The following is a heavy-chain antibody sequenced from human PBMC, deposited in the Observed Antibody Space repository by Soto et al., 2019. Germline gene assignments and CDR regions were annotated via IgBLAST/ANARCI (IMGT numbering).Heavy chain of an antibody. Sequence: ASVKVSCKASGYTFTSYGISWVRQAPGQGLDWMGWISAYNGNTKYAQDLQGRVTMTTDTSTSTAYMELRSLRSDDTAMYYCARFSGGSYNTYYFYYGTDVWGQGTTVTVSS. CDR1: GYTFTSYG. V-gene: IGHV1-18*04. D-gene: IGHD2-15*01. CDR2: ISAYNGNT. J-gene: IGHJ6*02. CDR3: ARFSGGSYNTYYFYYGTDV.